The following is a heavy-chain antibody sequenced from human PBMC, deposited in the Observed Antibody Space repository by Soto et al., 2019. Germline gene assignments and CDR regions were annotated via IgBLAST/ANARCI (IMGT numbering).Heavy chain of an antibody. Sequence: QITLKESGPTLVKPTQTLTLTCTFSGFSLSTSGVGVGWIRQPPGKALEWLALIYWDDDKRYSPSLKSRLPIXKXNSKNQVVLTMTHMDPVDTATYYCAHRLSRSWFFDYWGQGTLVTVSS. CDR2: IYWDDDK. V-gene: IGHV2-5*02. CDR1: GFSLSTSGVG. D-gene: IGHD6-13*01. J-gene: IGHJ4*02. CDR3: AHRLSRSWFFDY.